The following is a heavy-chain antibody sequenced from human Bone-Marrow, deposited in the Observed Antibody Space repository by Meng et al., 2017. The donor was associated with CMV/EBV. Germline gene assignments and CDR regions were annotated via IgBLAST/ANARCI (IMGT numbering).Heavy chain of an antibody. J-gene: IGHJ4*02. CDR3: AKGYTIFGAPFDY. CDR1: GFTFSSYS. V-gene: IGHV3-21*04. D-gene: IGHD3-3*01. CDR2: ITSSSKYI. Sequence: GGSLRLSCTASGFTFSSYSMNWVRQAPGKGLEWVSYITSSSKYIYYADSVKGRFTISRDNSKNTLYLQMNSLRAEDTAVYYCAKGYTIFGAPFDYWGQGTLVTVSS.